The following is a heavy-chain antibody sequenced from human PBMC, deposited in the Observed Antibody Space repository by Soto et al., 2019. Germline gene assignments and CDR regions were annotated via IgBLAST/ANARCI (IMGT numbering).Heavy chain of an antibody. CDR2: IYYSGST. CDR1: GGSISSGGYC. J-gene: IGHJ4*02. CDR3: ARTRSGSSNRIDY. V-gene: IGHV4-31*03. Sequence: PSETLSLTCTVSGGSISSGGYCWSWIRQHPGKGLEWIGYIYYSGSTYYNPSLKSRVTISVDTSKNQFSLKLSSVTAADTAVYYCARTRSGSSNRIDYWGQGTLVTVSS. D-gene: IGHD3-10*01.